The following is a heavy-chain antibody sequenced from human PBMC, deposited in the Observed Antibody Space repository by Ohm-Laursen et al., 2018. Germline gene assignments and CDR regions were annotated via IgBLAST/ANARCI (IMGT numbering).Heavy chain of an antibody. D-gene: IGHD6-13*01. CDR3: ARGDGSQPHFDY. CDR2: IYSSGSA. CDR1: GGSISSYY. V-gene: IGHV4-4*07. Sequence: TLSLTCTVSGGSISSYYWSWIRQPAGKGLEWIGRIYSSGSANYNPSLKSRVTMSVDTSNNQFSLNLNSVTAADTAVYYCARGDGSQPHFDYWGQGTLVTVSS. J-gene: IGHJ4*02.